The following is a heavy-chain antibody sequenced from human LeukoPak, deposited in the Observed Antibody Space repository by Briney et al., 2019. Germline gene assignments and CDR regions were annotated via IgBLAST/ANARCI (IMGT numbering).Heavy chain of an antibody. D-gene: IGHD1-26*01. V-gene: IGHV3-30*02. CDR3: AKDGDTVSGTYYFDMDV. Sequence: GGSLRLSCAASGFTFSSYDIHWVRQAPGKGLEWVAFIRYDAINKYYADSVKGRFTISRDNSRNTLYLQMNSLRAEDTALYYCAKDGDTVSGTYYFDMDVWGKGTTVTISS. J-gene: IGHJ6*03. CDR1: GFTFSSYD. CDR2: IRYDAINK.